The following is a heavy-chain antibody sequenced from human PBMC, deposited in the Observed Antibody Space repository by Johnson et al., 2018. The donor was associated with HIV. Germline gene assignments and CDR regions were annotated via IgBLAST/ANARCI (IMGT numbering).Heavy chain of an antibody. CDR1: GFTFSSYA. CDR2: ISYDGSNK. D-gene: IGHD3-16*02. V-gene: IGHV3-30-3*01. J-gene: IGHJ3*02. CDR3: ARDYHPRAKRGCFDI. Sequence: QVQLVESGGGVVQPGRSLRLSCAASGFTFSSYAMHWVRQAPGKGLEWVAVISYDGSNKYYADSVKGLFTISRDNSKNTLYLQMNSLRAEDTAVYYCARDYHPRAKRGCFDIWGQGTMVTVSS.